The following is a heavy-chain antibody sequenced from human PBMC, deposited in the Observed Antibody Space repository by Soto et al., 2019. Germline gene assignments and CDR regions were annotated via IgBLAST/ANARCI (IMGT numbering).Heavy chain of an antibody. Sequence: EVQLLESGGGLVQPGGSLRLSCAASGFTFSTYAMSWVRQAPGKGLELVSAISGSGGSTYYADSVKGRFTISRDNSTNTLYLQMNSLRAEETAVYYCAKGVRYFDWLDYWGQGTLVTVSS. CDR3: AKGVRYFDWLDY. CDR1: GFTFSTYA. CDR2: ISGSGGST. V-gene: IGHV3-23*01. D-gene: IGHD3-9*01. J-gene: IGHJ4*02.